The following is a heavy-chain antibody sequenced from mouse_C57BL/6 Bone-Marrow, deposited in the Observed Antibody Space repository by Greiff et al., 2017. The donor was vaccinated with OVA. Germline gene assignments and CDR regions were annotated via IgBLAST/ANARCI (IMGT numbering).Heavy chain of an antibody. CDR3: ARQYVY. CDR1: GFTFSSYT. Sequence: EVQLVESGGGLVKPGGSLKLSCAASGFTFSSYTMSWVRQTPEKRLEWVATISGGGGNTYYPDSVKGRFTISRDNAKNTLYLQMSSLGSEDTALYYCARQYVYWGQGTTLTVSS. V-gene: IGHV5-9*01. J-gene: IGHJ2*01. CDR2: ISGGGGNT.